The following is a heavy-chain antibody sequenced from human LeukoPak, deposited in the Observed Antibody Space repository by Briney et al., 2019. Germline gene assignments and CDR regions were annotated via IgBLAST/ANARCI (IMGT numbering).Heavy chain of an antibody. CDR2: INGDGSRI. J-gene: IGHJ4*02. CDR1: GFTFISYW. D-gene: IGHD2-21*02. V-gene: IGHV3-74*01. CDR3: GRDLFCGGVCHEY. Sequence: PGGSLRLSCVASGFTFISYWMHWVRQAPGKGLVWVALINGDGSRIGYADSVKGRFTIPRDNAKNTLYLQINSVGAEATAVYYCGRDLFCGGVCHEYWGQGTLVTVSS.